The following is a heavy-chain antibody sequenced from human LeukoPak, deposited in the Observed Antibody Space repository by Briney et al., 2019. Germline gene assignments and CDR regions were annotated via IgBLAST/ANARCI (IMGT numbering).Heavy chain of an antibody. V-gene: IGHV4-34*01. CDR1: GGSFSGYY. J-gene: IGHJ3*02. CDR2: INHSGST. D-gene: IGHD6-13*01. CDR3: ARGLAISAAGDAFDI. Sequence: NPSETLSLTCAVYGGSFSGYYWSWIRQPPGKGLEWIGEINHSGSTNYNPSLKSRVTISVDTSKNQFSLKLSSVTAADTAVYYCARGLAISAAGDAFDIWGQGTMVTVSS.